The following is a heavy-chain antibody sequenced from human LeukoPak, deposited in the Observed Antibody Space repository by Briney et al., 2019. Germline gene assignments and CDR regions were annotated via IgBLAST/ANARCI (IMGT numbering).Heavy chain of an antibody. V-gene: IGHV4-4*09. CDR2: IHTSGST. D-gene: IGHD2-2*02. CDR1: GASISGYY. J-gene: IGHJ6*03. Sequence: PSETLSLTCTVSGASISGYYWSWLRQPPGKELEWIGYIHTSGSTRFNPSLQSRVTLSFDTSKDQSSLKLTSLTAADTAVYYCARHLSSTSYPFYYYLDVWGKGTTVTVSS. CDR3: ARHLSSTSYPFYYYLDV.